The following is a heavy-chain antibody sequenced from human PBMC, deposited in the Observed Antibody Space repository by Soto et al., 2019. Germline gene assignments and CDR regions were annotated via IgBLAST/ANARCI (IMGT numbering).Heavy chain of an antibody. CDR2: ISGRGGGT. Sequence: GGSLRLSFEGSGFTSSSYAMNWVCQATGKGTEWVSSISGRGGGTYYADSVKGGSTFSRDNSKNTLYLQINSLRDEDTAVYYCTKFGMATTKRSPPYYIDYWGQGALVTVSS. CDR3: TKFGMATTKRSPPYYIDY. D-gene: IGHD1-1*01. J-gene: IGHJ4*02. V-gene: IGHV3-23*01. CDR1: GFTSSSYA.